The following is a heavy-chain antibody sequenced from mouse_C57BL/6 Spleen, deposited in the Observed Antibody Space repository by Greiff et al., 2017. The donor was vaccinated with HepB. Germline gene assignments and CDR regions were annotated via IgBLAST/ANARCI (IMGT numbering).Heavy chain of an antibody. Sequence: QVQLQQSGAELARPGASVKLSCKASGYTFTSYGISWVKQRTGQGLEWIGEIYPRSGNTYYNEKFKGKATLTADKSSSTAYMELRSLTSEDSAVYFCARGITNYYGSSSYAMDYWGQGTSVTVSS. CDR2: IYPRSGNT. J-gene: IGHJ4*01. CDR1: GYTFTSYG. V-gene: IGHV1-81*01. D-gene: IGHD1-1*01. CDR3: ARGITNYYGSSSYAMDY.